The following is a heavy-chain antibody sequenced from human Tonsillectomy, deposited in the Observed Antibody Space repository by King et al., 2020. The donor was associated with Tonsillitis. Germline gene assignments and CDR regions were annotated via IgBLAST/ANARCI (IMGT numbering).Heavy chain of an antibody. Sequence: EQLVQSGAEVKKPGASVKVSCKASGYTFSSYGISWVRQAPGQGLEWMGWINVKNGNTKYAEKVRGRVTMTTDTSTSTAYMELRSLRSDDTAVYYCARGGSASYYFWGIDYWGQGTLVTVSS. CDR1: GYTFSSYG. J-gene: IGHJ4*02. D-gene: IGHD3-3*01. CDR3: ARGGSASYYFWGIDY. CDR2: INVKNGNT. V-gene: IGHV1-18*04.